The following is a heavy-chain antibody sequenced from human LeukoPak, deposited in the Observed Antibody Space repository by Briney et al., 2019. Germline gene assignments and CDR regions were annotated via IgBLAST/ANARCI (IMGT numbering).Heavy chain of an antibody. CDR3: VREGTPGRQFFDL. Sequence: GGSLRLSCAASELSVSSNYMTWVRQAPGKGLEWVSVIHSDGTTYYADSVRGRFTISTDNFKNSLFLQMNSMGADDTAVYYCVREGTPGRQFFDLWGRGTLVTVSS. V-gene: IGHV3-53*01. CDR1: ELSVSSNY. J-gene: IGHJ2*01. D-gene: IGHD6-19*01. CDR2: IHSDGTT.